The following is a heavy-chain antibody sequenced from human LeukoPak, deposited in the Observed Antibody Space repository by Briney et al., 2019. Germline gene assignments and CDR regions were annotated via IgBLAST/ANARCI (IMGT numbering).Heavy chain of an antibody. J-gene: IGHJ4*02. D-gene: IGHD3-22*01. CDR1: GFTFSNYW. V-gene: IGHV3-7*01. CDR2: IKEDGSEK. Sequence: GGSLRLSCAASGFTFSNYWMSWVRQAPGKGLEWVANIKEDGSEKNYVDSVKGRFTISRDNAKNSLYLQMNSLRAEDTAMYYCARDLYRIVVVPHYFDYWGQGTLVTVSS. CDR3: ARDLYRIVVVPHYFDY.